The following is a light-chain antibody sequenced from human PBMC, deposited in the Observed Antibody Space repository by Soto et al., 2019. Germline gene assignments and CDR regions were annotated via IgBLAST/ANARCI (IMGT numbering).Light chain of an antibody. V-gene: IGLV1-40*01. Sequence: QSVLTQPPSVSGAPGQRVTISCTGSSSNIGAGYDVHWYQQLPGTAPKLLISGNVNRPSGVPDRFSGSRSGTSVSLAITGLQAEDEADYYCQSYDSSLSGSVFGGWTKLTVL. CDR1: SSNIGAGYD. CDR2: GNV. CDR3: QSYDSSLSGSV. J-gene: IGLJ2*01.